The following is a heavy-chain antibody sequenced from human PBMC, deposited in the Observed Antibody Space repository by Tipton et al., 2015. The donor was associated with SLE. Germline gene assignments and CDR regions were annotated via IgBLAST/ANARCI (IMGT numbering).Heavy chain of an antibody. D-gene: IGHD5-12*01. CDR1: GGSISSGSYY. CDR2: IYHSGIT. J-gene: IGHJ4*02. CDR3: ARVSQGHSGYEWAGFFDS. V-gene: IGHV4-61*01. Sequence: TLSLTCTVSGGSISSGSYYWSWIRQPPGKRLEWIAYIYHSGITNYNPSLQSRVTISLDTSKNQLSLKLSSVTAADTAVYFYARVSQGHSGYEWAGFFDSWGQGSLVTVSS.